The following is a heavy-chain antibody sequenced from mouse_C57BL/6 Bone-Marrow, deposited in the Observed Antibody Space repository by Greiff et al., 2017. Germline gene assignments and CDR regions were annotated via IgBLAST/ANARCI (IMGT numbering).Heavy chain of an antibody. CDR1: GYTFTSYW. J-gene: IGHJ3*01. V-gene: IGHV1-69*01. Sequence: VQLQQPGAELVMPGASVKLSCKASGYTFTSYWMHWVKQRPGQGLEWIGEIDPSDSYTNYNQKFKGKSTLTVDKSSSTAYMQLSSLTSEDSAVYYCSRSRYEYDGAWFAYWCQGTLVTVSA. CDR3: SRSRYEYDGAWFAY. CDR2: IDPSDSYT. D-gene: IGHD2-4*01.